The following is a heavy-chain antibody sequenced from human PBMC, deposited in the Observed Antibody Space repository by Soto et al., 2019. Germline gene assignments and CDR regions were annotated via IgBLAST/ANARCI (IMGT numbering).Heavy chain of an antibody. J-gene: IGHJ4*02. CDR2: ISYRVDT. CDR1: GGSIRNGDYY. CDR3: ARVAGVAYCGGDCYHFDY. Sequence: SETLSLTCTVSGGSIRNGDYYWSWIRQPPGKGLEWIGYISYRVDTYYSPSLKSRVTMSIDTSKNQFSLNVSSVTAADTAVYYCARVAGVAYCGGDCYHFDYWGQGTLVTVSS. V-gene: IGHV4-30-4*01. D-gene: IGHD2-21*02.